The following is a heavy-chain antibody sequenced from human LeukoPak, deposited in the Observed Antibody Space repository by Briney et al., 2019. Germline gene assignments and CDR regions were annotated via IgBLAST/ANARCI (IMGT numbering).Heavy chain of an antibody. D-gene: IGHD3-9*01. V-gene: IGHV4-59*01. CDR2: LSKSGNT. CDR3: ARARYVNSFYAFDI. CDR1: GGSISSYY. Sequence: SETLSLTCTVSGGSISSYYWSWIRLPPGKGLEWIGYLSKSGNTNYSPSLKSRVTIFGGTSKNQFFLKLSSVTAADTAVYYCARARYVNSFYAFDIWGQGTLVTVSS. J-gene: IGHJ3*02.